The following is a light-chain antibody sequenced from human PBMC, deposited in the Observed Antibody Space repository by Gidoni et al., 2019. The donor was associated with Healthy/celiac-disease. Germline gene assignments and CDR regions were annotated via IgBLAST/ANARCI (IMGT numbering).Light chain of an antibody. J-gene: IGKJ4*01. CDR2: DAS. V-gene: IGKV1-5*01. Sequence: DIQMTQSPSTLSASVGDRVTITCRASQSISSWLAWYQQKPGKAPKLLIYDASSLESGVPSRFSGSGSGTEFTLTISSLQPDDFATYYCQQYNSYSPTFDGGTKVEIK. CDR1: QSISSW. CDR3: QQYNSYSPT.